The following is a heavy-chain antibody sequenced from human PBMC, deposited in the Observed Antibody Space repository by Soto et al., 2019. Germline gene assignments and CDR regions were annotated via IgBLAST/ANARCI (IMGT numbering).Heavy chain of an antibody. CDR1: GFTFSSYG. CDR2: ISYDGSNK. J-gene: IGHJ6*02. Sequence: GGSLRLSCAASGFTFSSYGMHWVRQAPGKGLEWVAVISYDGSNKYYADSVKGRFTISRDNSKNTLYLQMNSLRAEDTAVYYCANSRAVFPGKDCMDVWGQGTTVTVSS. D-gene: IGHD2-15*01. V-gene: IGHV3-30*18. CDR3: ANSRAVFPGKDCMDV.